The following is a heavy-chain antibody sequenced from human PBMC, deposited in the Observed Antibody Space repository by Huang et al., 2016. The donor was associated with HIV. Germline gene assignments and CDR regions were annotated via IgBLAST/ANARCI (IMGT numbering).Heavy chain of an antibody. J-gene: IGHJ4*02. Sequence: QVQLEQSGPAVRKPGSSVKVSCQASGGSFSDQIISWVRQAPGQRFEWMGAIIPLCRAPAYAQEFKGRVTMTADESTATIYMELNSLTSEDTAVYYCAMSLRYQYDSRSYWGRYFDYWGQGTLVTVSS. CDR3: AMSLRYQYDSRSYWGRYFDY. D-gene: IGHD3-16*01. CDR1: GGSFSDQI. CDR2: IIPLCRAP. V-gene: IGHV1-69*01.